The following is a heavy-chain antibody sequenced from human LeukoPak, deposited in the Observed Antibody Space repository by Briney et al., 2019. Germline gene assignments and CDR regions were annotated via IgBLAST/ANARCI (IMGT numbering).Heavy chain of an antibody. J-gene: IGHJ5*02. CDR2: ISANNGKT. D-gene: IGHD3-22*01. CDR3: ARGYMTTIVEWFDP. CDR1: GYTFTSYG. V-gene: IGHV1-18*01. Sequence: ASVKVSCRASGYTFTSYGISWVRQAPGQGLEWMGWISANNGKTKYAQNLQGRVTMTTDTSTSTAYMELRSLRSDATAVYYCARGYMTTIVEWFDPWGQGTLVTVSS.